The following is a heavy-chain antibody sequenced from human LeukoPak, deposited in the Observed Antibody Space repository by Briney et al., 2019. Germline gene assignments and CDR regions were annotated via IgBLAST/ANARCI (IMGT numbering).Heavy chain of an antibody. J-gene: IGHJ4*02. Sequence: PGGSLRLSCAASGFTFSSYWMSWVRQAPGKGLEWVANIKQDGSEKYYVDSVKGRFTISRDNAKNSLYLQMNSLRAEDTAVYYCATDTYDILTGYHYWGQGTLVTVSS. CDR2: IKQDGSEK. V-gene: IGHV3-7*01. D-gene: IGHD3-9*01. CDR1: GFTFSSYW. CDR3: ATDTYDILTGYHY.